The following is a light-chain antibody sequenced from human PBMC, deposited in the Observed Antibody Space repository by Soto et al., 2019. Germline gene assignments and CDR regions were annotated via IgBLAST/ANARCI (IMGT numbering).Light chain of an antibody. V-gene: IGKV3-15*01. J-gene: IGKJ2*01. Sequence: EIVMTQSPATLSVTPGERVTLSCRASQNVNDRLAWFQQKAGQAPRLLIYSVSTRPTGIPGRFSGSGSGTEFTLTITSLQSEDFAVYYCQQYKSWPPYTFGQGTKLEIK. CDR1: QNVNDR. CDR3: QQYKSWPPYT. CDR2: SVS.